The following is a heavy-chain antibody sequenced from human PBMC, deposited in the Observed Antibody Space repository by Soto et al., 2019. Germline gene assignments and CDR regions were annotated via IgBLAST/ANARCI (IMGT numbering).Heavy chain of an antibody. V-gene: IGHV1-69*01. Sequence: QVQLVQSGAEVKKPGSSVKVSCKASGGTFSSYAISWVRQAPGQGLEWMGGIIPISDTTNYAQKFQGRVTITAVEPTRTANMERSTVRPEDPAVCYCARAQGSSTSLEIYYDSFYGMDVWGQGTTVTVS. CDR2: IIPISDTT. CDR3: ARAQGSSTSLEIYYDSFYGMDV. CDR1: GGTFSSYA. J-gene: IGHJ6*02. D-gene: IGHD2-2*01.